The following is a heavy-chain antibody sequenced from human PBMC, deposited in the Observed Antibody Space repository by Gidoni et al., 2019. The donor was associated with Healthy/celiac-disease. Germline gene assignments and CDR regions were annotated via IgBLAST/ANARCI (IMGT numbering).Heavy chain of an antibody. V-gene: IGHV1-69*02. Sequence: QVQLLQSGAEVKKPGSPVKVSCKASGGTFSSYTISWGRQAPGQGLEWMGRIIPILGIANYAQKFQGRVTITADKSTSTAYMELSSLRSEDTAVYYCASGSSGYNLYYYYGMDVWGQGTTVTVSS. J-gene: IGHJ6*02. CDR3: ASGSSGYNLYYYYGMDV. CDR2: IIPILGIA. D-gene: IGHD3-22*01. CDR1: GGTFSSYT.